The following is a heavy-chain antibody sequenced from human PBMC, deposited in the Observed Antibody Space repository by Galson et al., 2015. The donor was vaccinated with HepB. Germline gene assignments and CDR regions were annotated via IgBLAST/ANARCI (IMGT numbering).Heavy chain of an antibody. J-gene: IGHJ4*02. D-gene: IGHD2-21*01. Sequence: SLRLSCAASGFTFSSYRMSWVRQAPGKGLEWVANIKQDGSEKYYVDSVKGRFTISRDNAKNSLYLQTNSLRAEDTAVYYCARARVGGCGGDCYSHSDYWGQGTLVTVSS. CDR1: GFTFSSYR. CDR3: ARARVGGCGGDCYSHSDY. CDR2: IKQDGSEK. V-gene: IGHV3-7*01.